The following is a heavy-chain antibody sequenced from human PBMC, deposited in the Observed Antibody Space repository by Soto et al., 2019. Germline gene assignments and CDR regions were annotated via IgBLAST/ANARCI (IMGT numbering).Heavy chain of an antibody. CDR2: MFYGVST. CDR3: ARLPSRHWVDY. V-gene: IGHV4-39*01. CDR1: GSSINSSGYY. J-gene: IGHJ4*02. Sequence: PSETLSLTGTVSGSSINSSGYYWGWIRQPPGKGLEWIGSMFYGVSTYYNPSLKSRVTVSVDTSKNQFSLNLRSVTAADTAVYYCARLPSRHWVDYCGQVTLVTVSS. D-gene: IGHD3-16*01.